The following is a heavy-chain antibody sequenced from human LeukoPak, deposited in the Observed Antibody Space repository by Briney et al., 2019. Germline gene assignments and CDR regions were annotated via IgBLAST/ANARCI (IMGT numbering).Heavy chain of an antibody. CDR3: ARTLTPYYDFWSGYSDAFDI. V-gene: IGHV4-61*02. CDR1: GGSISSGSYY. CDR2: TYTSGST. J-gene: IGHJ3*02. Sequence: PSQTLSLTCTVSGGSISSGSYYWSWIRQPAGKGLEWIGRTYTSGSTNYNPSLKSRVTISVDTSKNQFSLKLSSVTAADTAVYYCARTLTPYYDFWSGYSDAFDIWGQGTMVTVSS. D-gene: IGHD3-3*01.